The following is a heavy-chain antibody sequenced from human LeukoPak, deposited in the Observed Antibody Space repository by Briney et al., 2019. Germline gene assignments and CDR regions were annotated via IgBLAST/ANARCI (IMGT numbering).Heavy chain of an antibody. CDR2: IIPIFGTA. V-gene: IGHV1-69*05. J-gene: IGHJ5*02. Sequence: ASVKVSCKASGGTFSSYAISRVRQAPGQGLEWMGGIIPIFGTANYAQKFQGRVTITTDESTSTAYMELSSLRSEDTAVYYCARVGWLQLGSWFDPWGQGTLVTVSS. D-gene: IGHD5-24*01. CDR1: GGTFSSYA. CDR3: ARVGWLQLGSWFDP.